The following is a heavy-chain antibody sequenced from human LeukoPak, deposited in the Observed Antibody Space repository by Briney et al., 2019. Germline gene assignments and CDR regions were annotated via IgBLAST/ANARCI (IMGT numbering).Heavy chain of an antibody. Sequence: SQTLSLTCAVSGGSISSGGYSWSWIRQPQGKDLVWIGYIYHSGSTYYNPSRKSRVTISVDRSKIQFSLKLSSVTAADTAVYYCARGSAVVAATPGSDVYYFDYWGQGTLVTVSS. CDR2: IYHSGST. CDR1: GGSISSGGYS. V-gene: IGHV4-30-2*01. CDR3: ARGSAVVAATPGSDVYYFDY. D-gene: IGHD2-15*01. J-gene: IGHJ4*02.